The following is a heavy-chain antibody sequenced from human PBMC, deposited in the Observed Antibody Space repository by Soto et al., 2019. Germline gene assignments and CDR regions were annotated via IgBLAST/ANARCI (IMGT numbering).Heavy chain of an antibody. V-gene: IGHV1-69*13. CDR1: GGTFSSYT. Sequence: SVKVSCKASGGTFSSYTISWVRQAPGQGLEWMGGITPIFGTANYALKFQGRVTITADESTSTAYMELNSLRSEDTAVYYCAKEDTSYTWYPPLDSWGQGTLVTVSS. J-gene: IGHJ4*02. CDR2: ITPIFGTA. CDR3: AKEDTSYTWYPPLDS. D-gene: IGHD2-2*02.